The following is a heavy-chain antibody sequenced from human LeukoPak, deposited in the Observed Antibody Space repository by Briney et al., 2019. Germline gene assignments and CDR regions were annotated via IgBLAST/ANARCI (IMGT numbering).Heavy chain of an antibody. CDR3: ARAHYYDSSGYPYYFDY. V-gene: IGHV3-48*03. CDR1: GFTFSSYE. D-gene: IGHD3-22*01. J-gene: IGHJ4*02. Sequence: GGSLRLSCAASGFTFSSYEMNWVRQAQGKGLEGVSYISSSGSTIYYADSVKGRFTISRDNAKNSLYLQMNSLRAEDTAVYYCARAHYYDSSGYPYYFDYWGQGTLVTVSS. CDR2: ISSSGSTI.